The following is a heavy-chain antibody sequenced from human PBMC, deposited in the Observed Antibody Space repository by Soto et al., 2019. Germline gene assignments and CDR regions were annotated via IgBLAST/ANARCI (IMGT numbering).Heavy chain of an antibody. CDR2: MNVNTGDT. CDR3: ARKCGDRCTEGTDALDL. J-gene: IGHJ3*01. D-gene: IGHD2-21*01. V-gene: IGHV1-2*07. CDR1: GYTFTDSY. Sequence: VQLVQSGAELKKPGASVKVSCKASGYTFTDSYLHWVRQAPGQRLEWMGWMNVNTGDTNSPHKFQDRVTMTRDASISTAFIQLNGLTSDDTAVYFCARKCGDRCTEGTDALDLWGQGTMVTVSS.